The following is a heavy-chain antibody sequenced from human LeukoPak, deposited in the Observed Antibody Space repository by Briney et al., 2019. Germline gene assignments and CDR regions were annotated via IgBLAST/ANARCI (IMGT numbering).Heavy chain of an antibody. V-gene: IGHV1-18*01. CDR2: ISAYNGNT. Sequence: GASVKVSCKASGYTFTSYGISWVRQAPGQGLEWMGWISAYNGNTNYAQKLQGRVTMTTDTSTSTAYMELRSLRSDDTAVYYCARELSDSSGWAHPNDAFDIWGQGTMVTVSS. CDR1: GYTFTSYG. J-gene: IGHJ3*02. D-gene: IGHD6-19*01. CDR3: ARELSDSSGWAHPNDAFDI.